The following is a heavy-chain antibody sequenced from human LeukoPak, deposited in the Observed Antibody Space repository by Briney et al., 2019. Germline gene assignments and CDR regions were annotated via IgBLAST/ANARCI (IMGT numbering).Heavy chain of an antibody. Sequence: GGSLRLSCAASGFTFSNYWMHWVRQAPGKGLVWVSHINDDGSSTNYADSVRGRFTISRDNAKNTLYLQMNSLRAEDTAVYYCARGAAAGTRYFDYWGQGTLVTVSS. D-gene: IGHD6-13*01. J-gene: IGHJ4*02. CDR3: ARGAAAGTRYFDY. V-gene: IGHV3-74*01. CDR1: GFTFSNYW. CDR2: INDDGSST.